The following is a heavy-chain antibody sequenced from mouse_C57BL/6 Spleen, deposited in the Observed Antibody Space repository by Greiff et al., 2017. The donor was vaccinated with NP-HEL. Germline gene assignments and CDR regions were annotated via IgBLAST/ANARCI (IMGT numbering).Heavy chain of an antibody. V-gene: IGHV3-6*01. J-gene: IGHJ1*03. CDR2: ISYDGSN. CDR1: GYSITSGYY. CDR3: ARDRESWYFDV. Sequence: ESGPGLVKPSQSLSLTCSVTGYSITSGYYWNWIRQFPGNKLEWMGYISYDGSNNYNPSLKNRISITRDTSKNQFFLKLNSVTTEDTATYYCARDRESWYFDVWGTGTTVTVSS.